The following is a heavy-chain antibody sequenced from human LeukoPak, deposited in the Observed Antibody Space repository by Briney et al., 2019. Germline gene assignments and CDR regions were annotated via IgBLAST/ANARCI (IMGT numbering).Heavy chain of an antibody. V-gene: IGHV3-23*01. J-gene: IGHJ4*02. CDR2: ISGSGGST. Sequence: PGGSLRLSCAASGFTFSSYAMSWVRQAPGKGLEWVSAISGSGGSTYYADSVKGRFTISRDNSKNTLYLQMNSLRAEDTAVYYCAKEKYYYDSSGYYYGGYYFDYWGQGTLVTVSS. D-gene: IGHD3-22*01. CDR1: GFTFSSYA. CDR3: AKEKYYYDSSGYYYGGYYFDY.